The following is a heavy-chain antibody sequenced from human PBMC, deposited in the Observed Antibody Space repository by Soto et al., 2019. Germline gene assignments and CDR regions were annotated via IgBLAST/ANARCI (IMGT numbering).Heavy chain of an antibody. D-gene: IGHD3-10*01. CDR1: GFTFTNYG. CDR2: ISYDGSSK. Sequence: GGSLSLSCAGSGFTFTNYGMHWVRQAPGKGLEWLAVISYDGSSKYYADSVKGRFTISRDNVKNALYLQMNSLRSEDTAVYYCAKDIALVRGVIIDMDVWGQGTTVTVSS. CDR3: AKDIALVRGVIIDMDV. J-gene: IGHJ6*02. V-gene: IGHV3-30*18.